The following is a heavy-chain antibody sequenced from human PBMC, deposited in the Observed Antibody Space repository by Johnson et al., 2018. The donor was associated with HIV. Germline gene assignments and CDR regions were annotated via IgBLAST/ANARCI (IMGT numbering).Heavy chain of an antibody. D-gene: IGHD1-26*01. CDR3: AAYSGRNAFDL. CDR2: ISASGDST. J-gene: IGHJ3*01. Sequence: DVQLVESGGGLIQPGGSLRLSCAASGFTVSSNYMSWVRQAPGKGLEWVSAISASGDSTYYADSVKGRFTISRDNSKNTLYLQMNSLRAEDTAVYYCAAYSGRNAFDLWGQGTMVTVSS. V-gene: IGHV3-23*04. CDR1: GFTVSSNY.